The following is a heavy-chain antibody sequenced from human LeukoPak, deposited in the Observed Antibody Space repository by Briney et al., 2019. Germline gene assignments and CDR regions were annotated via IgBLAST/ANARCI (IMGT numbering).Heavy chain of an antibody. Sequence: SQTLSLTCAISGDSVSSNSAAWTWLRQSPSRGLEWLGRTYYMSTWHYNYAPSVQRRITINPDTSKNQFSLHLNSVTPEDTAVYYCARCLHYYGCLGYFDFWGQGTLVTVSS. V-gene: IGHV6-1*01. CDR3: ARCLHYYGCLGYFDF. CDR1: GDSVSSNSAA. J-gene: IGHJ4*02. D-gene: IGHD3-10*01. CDR2: TYYMSTWHY.